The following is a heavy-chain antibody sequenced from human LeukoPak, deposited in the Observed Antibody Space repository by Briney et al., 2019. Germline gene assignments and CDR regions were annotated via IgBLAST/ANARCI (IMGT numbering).Heavy chain of an antibody. CDR3: AKDPGYSSWPHNWFDP. D-gene: IGHD6-13*01. CDR2: ISYDGSNK. J-gene: IGHJ5*02. Sequence: GGSLRLSCAASGFTFSSYGVHWVSQAPGKGLEWVAVISYDGSNKYYADSVKGRFTISRDNSKNTLYLQMNSLRAEDTAVYYCAKDPGYSSWPHNWFDPWGQGTLVTVSS. V-gene: IGHV3-30*18. CDR1: GFTFSSYG.